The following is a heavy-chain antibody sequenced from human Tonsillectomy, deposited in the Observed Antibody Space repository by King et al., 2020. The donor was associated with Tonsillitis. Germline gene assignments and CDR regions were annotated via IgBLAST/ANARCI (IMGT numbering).Heavy chain of an antibody. CDR3: AKDTEVMPYYYYYGMDV. J-gene: IGHJ6*02. CDR2: ISYDGSNK. CDR1: GFTFSSYG. Sequence: VQLVESGGGVVQPGRSLRLSCAASGFTFSSYGMHWVRQAPGKGLEWVAVISYDGSNKYYADSVKGRFTISRDNSKNTLYLQMNSLRAEDTAVYYCAKDTEVMPYYYYYGMDVWGQGTTVTVSS. V-gene: IGHV3-30*18. D-gene: IGHD3-16*01.